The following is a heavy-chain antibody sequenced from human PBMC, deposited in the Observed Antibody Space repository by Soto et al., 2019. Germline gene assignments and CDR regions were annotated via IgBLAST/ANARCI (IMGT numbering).Heavy chain of an antibody. V-gene: IGHV1-8*01. D-gene: IGHD3-3*01. CDR1: GYTFTSYD. J-gene: IGHJ5*02. CDR2: MNPNSGNT. CDR3: ARGSITIFSAWFDP. Sequence: ASVKVSCKASGYTFTSYDINWVRQATGQGLEWMGWMNPNSGNTGYAQKFQGRVTMTRNTSISTAYMELSSLRSEDTAVYYCARGSITIFSAWFDPWGQGTLVTVSS.